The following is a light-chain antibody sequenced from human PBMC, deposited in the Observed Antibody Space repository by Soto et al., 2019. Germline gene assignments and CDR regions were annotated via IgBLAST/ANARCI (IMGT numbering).Light chain of an antibody. CDR1: QSVSSY. CDR3: QQYDSSPWT. Sequence: EIVLTQSPATLSLSPGERAALSCGASQSVSSYLAWYQQKPGQAPRLLVYDTSYRATGVPDRFSGSGPGTDFTLTISRLEPEDSAVYYCQQYDSSPWTFGQGTKVDIK. V-gene: IGKV3D-20*01. J-gene: IGKJ1*01. CDR2: DTS.